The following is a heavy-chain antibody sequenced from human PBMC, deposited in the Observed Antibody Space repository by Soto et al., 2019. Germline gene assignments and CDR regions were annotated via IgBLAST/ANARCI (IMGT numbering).Heavy chain of an antibody. CDR2: IYSGGST. J-gene: IGHJ5*02. CDR1: GFTVSSNY. Sequence: GGSLRLSCAASGFTVSSNYVSWVRQAPGKGLEWVSVIYSGGSTYYADSVKGRFTISRDNAKNSLYLQMNSLRAEDTAVYYCARDNPNGYCSGGSCWFDPWGQGTLVTVSS. CDR3: ARDNPNGYCSGGSCWFDP. V-gene: IGHV3-53*01. D-gene: IGHD2-15*01.